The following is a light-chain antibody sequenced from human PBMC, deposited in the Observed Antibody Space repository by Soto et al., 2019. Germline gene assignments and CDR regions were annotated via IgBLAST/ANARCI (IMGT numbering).Light chain of an antibody. Sequence: QSVLTQPPSVSGSHGQSVTIPCTGTSSDVGSYTRVSWYQQPPGTAPKLMIYEVNNRPSGVPDRFSGSKSGNTASLTISGLQAEDEADYYCSSYTSSSTYVFGTGTKSPS. V-gene: IGLV2-18*02. CDR3: SSYTSSSTYV. J-gene: IGLJ1*01. CDR2: EVN. CDR1: SSDVGSYTR.